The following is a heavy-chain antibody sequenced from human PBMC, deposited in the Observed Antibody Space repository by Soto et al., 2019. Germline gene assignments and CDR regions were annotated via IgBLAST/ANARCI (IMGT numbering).Heavy chain of an antibody. CDR1: GFTFSDHY. V-gene: IGHV3-72*01. CDR2: TRKKGNSYTQ. CDR3: ARAQLVHYYYYMDV. D-gene: IGHD6-13*01. Sequence: GGSLRLSCAASGFTFSDHYMDWVRQAPGKGLEWVGRTRKKGNSYTQAYAASVKGRFTITRADSKNSLYLQMKSLKTGDTAVYYCARAQLVHYYYYMDVWGKGTTVTVSS. J-gene: IGHJ6*03.